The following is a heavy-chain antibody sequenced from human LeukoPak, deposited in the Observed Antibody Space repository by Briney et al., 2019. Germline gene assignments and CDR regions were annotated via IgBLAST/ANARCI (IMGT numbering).Heavy chain of an antibody. V-gene: IGHV1-69*05. J-gene: IGHJ6*03. D-gene: IGHD5-12*01. CDR3: ASESGYERPDRGNYYYYYMDV. Sequence: SVKVSCKASGGTFSTYAISWVRQAPGQGLEWMGGIIPIFGTANYAQKFQGRVTITTDESTSTAYMELSSLRSEDTAVYYCASESGYERPDRGNYYYYYMDVCGKGTTVTVSS. CDR1: GGTFSTYA. CDR2: IIPIFGTA.